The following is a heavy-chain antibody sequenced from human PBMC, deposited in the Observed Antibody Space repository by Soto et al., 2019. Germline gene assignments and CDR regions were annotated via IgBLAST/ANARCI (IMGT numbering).Heavy chain of an antibody. D-gene: IGHD3-9*01. CDR1: GYSFTSYW. CDR2: IYPGDSDT. Sequence: GESLKISCKGSGYSFTSYWIVWVRQMPGKGLEWMGIIYPGDSDTRYSPSFEGHVTISTDKSISTAYLQWSSLKASDTAMYYCARQSELTGYYGVSYVYWGQGTLVTVSS. J-gene: IGHJ4*02. V-gene: IGHV5-51*01. CDR3: ARQSELTGYYGVSYVY.